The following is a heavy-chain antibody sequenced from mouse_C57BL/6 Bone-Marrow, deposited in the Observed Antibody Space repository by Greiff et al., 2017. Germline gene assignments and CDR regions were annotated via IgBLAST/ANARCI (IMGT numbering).Heavy chain of an antibody. CDR2: ISGGGGNT. V-gene: IGHV5-9*01. CDR3: ARLRSYSPYYLDY. J-gene: IGHJ2*01. Sequence: DVKLVESGGGLVKPGGSLKLSCAASGFTFSSYTMSWVRQTPEKRLEWVGTISGGGGNTYYPDSVKGRFTISIDNAENTLYLQVSRLRSADTALYYCARLRSYSPYYLDYWGQGTTLTVAS. CDR1: GFTFSSYT. D-gene: IGHD2-10*01.